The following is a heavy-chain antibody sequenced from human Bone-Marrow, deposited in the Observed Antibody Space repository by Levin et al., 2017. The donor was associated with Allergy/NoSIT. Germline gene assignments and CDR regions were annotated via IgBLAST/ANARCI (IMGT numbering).Heavy chain of an antibody. Sequence: GGSLRLSCAASGFTFNSYALSWVRQAPGKGLEWVSAISGSGSSTYYADSVKGRFTISRDNSKTTLYLQMNSLRAEATAVYYCAKGAGWVAGAVALIWGQGTLVTVSS. V-gene: IGHV3-23*01. CDR3: AKGAGWVAGAVALI. CDR2: ISGSGSST. CDR1: GFTFNSYA. J-gene: IGHJ4*02. D-gene: IGHD6-19*01.